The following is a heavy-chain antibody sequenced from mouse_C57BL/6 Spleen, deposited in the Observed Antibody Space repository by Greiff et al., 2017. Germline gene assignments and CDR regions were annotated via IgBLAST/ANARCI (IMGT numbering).Heavy chain of an antibody. D-gene: IGHD2-3*01. Sequence: QVQLQQPGAELVKPGASVKLSCKASGYTFTSYWMQWVKQRPGQGLEWIGEIDPSDSYTNYNQTFKGKATLTVDTSSSTAYMQLSSLTSEDSAVYYCARGDGYYWGQGTTLTVSS. CDR2: IDPSDSYT. CDR1: GYTFTSYW. CDR3: ARGDGYY. J-gene: IGHJ2*01. V-gene: IGHV1-50*01.